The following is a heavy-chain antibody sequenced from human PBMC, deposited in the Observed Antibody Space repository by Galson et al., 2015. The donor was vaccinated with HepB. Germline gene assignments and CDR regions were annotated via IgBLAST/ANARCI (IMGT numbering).Heavy chain of an antibody. CDR1: GYTFTSYG. V-gene: IGHV1-18*01. CDR3: ARDPGTIFGVITVFDF. CDR2: ISAHNGKT. J-gene: IGHJ4*02. Sequence: QSGAEVKKPGESLRISCKASGYTFTSYGITWVRQAPGQGLEWMGWISAHNGKTNYEQKLQGRVTMTTDTSTSTAYMELRSLRSDDTAVYYCARDPGTIFGVITVFDFWGQGTLVTVSS. D-gene: IGHD3-3*01.